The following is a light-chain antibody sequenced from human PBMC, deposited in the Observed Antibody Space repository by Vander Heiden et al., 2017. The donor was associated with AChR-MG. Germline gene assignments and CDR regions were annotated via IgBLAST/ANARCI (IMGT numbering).Light chain of an antibody. V-gene: IGLV1-47*01. CDR3: AAWDDTLSGPV. CDR1: SSTIGSHY. Sequence: QSVLTQPPSMSGTPGQRVTISCSGSSSTIGSHYVSWYQHVPGAAPKLLVYRNTQRPSGVPDRFSGSKSGTSASLAISGLRSEDEANFYCAAWDDTLSGPVFGGGTNVAVL. J-gene: IGLJ3*02. CDR2: RNT.